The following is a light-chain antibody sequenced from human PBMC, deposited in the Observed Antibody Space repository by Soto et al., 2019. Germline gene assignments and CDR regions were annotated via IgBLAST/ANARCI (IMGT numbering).Light chain of an antibody. CDR1: SSNIGAGFD. Sequence: QALRTHSPSLSGAPGQTVTISCTGSSSNIGAGFDVHWYQQVPGTAPKLVLYSNTARPSGVPDRFSGSRSGSSGSLAITGLQPEDEADYYCQSYDSGVTGSVFGTGTKVTVL. CDR2: SNT. CDR3: QSYDSGVTGSV. J-gene: IGLJ1*01. V-gene: IGLV1-40*01.